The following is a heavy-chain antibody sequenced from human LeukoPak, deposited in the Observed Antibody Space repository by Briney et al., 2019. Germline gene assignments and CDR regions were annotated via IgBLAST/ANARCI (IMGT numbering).Heavy chain of an antibody. CDR2: MYYSGST. D-gene: IGHD3-22*01. J-gene: IGHJ5*02. V-gene: IGHV4-30-4*01. Sequence: SQTLSLTCTVSGGSLSSGDYYWSWIRQPPGKGLEWIAYMYYSGSTYYNPSLKSRVTMSADTSKNQLSRKLSSVTAADTAVYYCARPYYYDSRIDPWGQGILVTVSS. CDR3: ARPYYYDSRIDP. CDR1: GGSLSSGDYY.